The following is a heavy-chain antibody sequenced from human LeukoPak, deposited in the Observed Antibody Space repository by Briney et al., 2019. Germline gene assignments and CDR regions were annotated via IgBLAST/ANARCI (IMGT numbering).Heavy chain of an antibody. CDR1: GFAFNNYA. Sequence: GGSLRLSCAASGFAFNNYAMTWVRQTPGKGPEWVSLISWKGDTTAYAESVRGRFTISRDNAKNSLYLHMNSLRPEDTAFYHCARHRCSSTTCSFDSWGQGSLVTVSS. CDR2: ISWKGDTT. V-gene: IGHV3-20*01. J-gene: IGHJ4*02. CDR3: ARHRCSSTTCSFDS. D-gene: IGHD2-2*01.